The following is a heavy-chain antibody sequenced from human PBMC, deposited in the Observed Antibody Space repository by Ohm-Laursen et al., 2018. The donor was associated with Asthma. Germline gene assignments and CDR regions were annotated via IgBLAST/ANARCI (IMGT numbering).Heavy chain of an antibody. J-gene: IGHJ4*02. CDR3: ARATYYHESTGYYFFDY. CDR1: GDSISSGDHY. Sequence: TLSLTCAVSGDSISSGDHYRSWIRQHPEKGLEWIGYIYYSGGTYYNPSLRSRVTMLVDTSTNQFSLNLSSVSAADTAMYYCARATYYHESTGYYFFDYWGQGTLVTVSS. V-gene: IGHV4-31*11. CDR2: IYYSGGT. D-gene: IGHD3-22*01.